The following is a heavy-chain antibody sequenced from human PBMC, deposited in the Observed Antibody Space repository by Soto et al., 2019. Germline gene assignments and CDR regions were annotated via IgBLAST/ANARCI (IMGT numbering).Heavy chain of an antibody. V-gene: IGHV4-39*01. D-gene: IGHD3-10*01. CDR2: IYYSGST. J-gene: IGHJ6*02. CDR3: ARFPPRPSITMVRGVSVRDYYYYGMDV. Sequence: SETLSLTCTVSGGSISSSSYYWGWIRQPPGKGLEWIGSIYYSGSTYYNPSLKSRVTISVDTSKNQFSLKLSSVTAADTAVYYCARFPPRPSITMVRGVSVRDYYYYGMDVWGQGTTVTVSS. CDR1: GGSISSSSYY.